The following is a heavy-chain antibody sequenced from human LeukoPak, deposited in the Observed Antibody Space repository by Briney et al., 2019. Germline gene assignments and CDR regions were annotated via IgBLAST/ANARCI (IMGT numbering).Heavy chain of an antibody. Sequence: GGSLRLSCAASGFTFSSYAMSWVRQAPGKGLEWVSGISGSGGTTYYADSVKGRFTISRDNSKNTLYLQINTLRPEDTAMYYCAKAIVAGAPGRFDYWGQGTQVTVSS. J-gene: IGHJ4*02. CDR2: ISGSGGTT. CDR3: AKAIVAGAPGRFDY. V-gene: IGHV3-23*01. CDR1: GFTFSSYA. D-gene: IGHD2-2*01.